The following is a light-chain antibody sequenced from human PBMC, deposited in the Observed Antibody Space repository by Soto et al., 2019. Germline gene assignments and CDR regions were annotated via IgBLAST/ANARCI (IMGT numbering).Light chain of an antibody. J-gene: IGKJ3*01. CDR1: QSVSSSY. CDR2: GAS. Sequence: EIVLTQSPGTLSLSPGERATLSCRASQSVSSSYLAWYQHKPGQAPRLLIYGASSRATAIPDRFSGSGSGTDFTLTISRLEPEDFAVYYCQQYDSSLFTFGPGTKVYIK. CDR3: QQYDSSLFT. V-gene: IGKV3-20*01.